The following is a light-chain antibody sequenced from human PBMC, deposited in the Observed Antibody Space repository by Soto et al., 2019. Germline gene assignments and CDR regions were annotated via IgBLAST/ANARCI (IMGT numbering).Light chain of an antibody. Sequence: QLVLTQSPSASASLGASVNLTCTLTGGHSTYSIGWHQQQPQRGPRFLMRLNSDGSHSKGDGIPDRFSGSSSGAERFLTIASLHSEDEVDYYCQTWGRGIVVFGGGTQRPV. CDR2: LNSDGSH. CDR3: QTWGRGIVV. V-gene: IGLV4-69*02. CDR1: GGHSTYS. J-gene: IGLJ2*01.